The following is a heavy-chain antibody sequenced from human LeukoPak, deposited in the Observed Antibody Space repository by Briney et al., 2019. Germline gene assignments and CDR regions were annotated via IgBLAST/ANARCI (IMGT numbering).Heavy chain of an antibody. D-gene: IGHD2-21*01. V-gene: IGHV1-46*01. J-gene: IGHJ4*02. CDR1: AYTFTSSY. CDR3: AKEGDMAYVDY. CDR2: ISPSGGST. Sequence: ASVKVSSKGSAYTFTSSYIHRYRQAPGQGLEWMGIISPSGGSTSYTQKFQGRVTMTRDTSTGTVYMDLSSLRSEDTAVYYCAKEGDMAYVDYWGQGTLVTVSS.